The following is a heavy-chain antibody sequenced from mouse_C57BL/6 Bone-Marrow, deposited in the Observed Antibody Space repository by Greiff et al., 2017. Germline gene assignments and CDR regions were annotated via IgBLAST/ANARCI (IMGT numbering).Heavy chain of an antibody. CDR3: ARSSGPLDMDF. D-gene: IGHD3-2*02. V-gene: IGHV1-59*01. CDR1: GYTFTSYW. CDR2: IDPSDSYT. Sequence: QVQLQQPGAELVRPGASVKLSCKASGYTFTSYWMHWVKQRPGQGLEWIGVIDPSDSYTKYNQKFKGKATLTVDTSSSTAYMQLSSLTSEDSAVYYCARSSGPLDMDFWGRGTSVTVSS. J-gene: IGHJ4*01.